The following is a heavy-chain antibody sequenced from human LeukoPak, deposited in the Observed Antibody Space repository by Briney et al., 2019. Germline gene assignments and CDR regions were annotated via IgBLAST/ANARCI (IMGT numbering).Heavy chain of an antibody. V-gene: IGHV1-8*01. J-gene: IGHJ6*02. CDR1: GYTSTSYD. CDR2: MNPNSGNT. D-gene: IGHD3-3*01. CDR3: ARDWHYDFWSGYYGYYYYGMDV. Sequence: ASVKVSCKASGYTSTSYDINWVRQATGQGLEWMGWMNPNSGNTGYAQKFQGRVTMTRNTSISTAYMELSSLRSEDTAVYYCARDWHYDFWSGYYGYYYYGMDVWGQGTTVTVSS.